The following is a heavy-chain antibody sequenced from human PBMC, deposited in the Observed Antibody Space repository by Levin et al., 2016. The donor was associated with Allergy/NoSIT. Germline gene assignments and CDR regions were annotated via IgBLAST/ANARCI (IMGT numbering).Heavy chain of an antibody. CDR2: ISYDGSNK. V-gene: IGHV3-30-3*01. J-gene: IGHJ1*01. D-gene: IGHD6-19*01. CDR1: GFTFSSYA. Sequence: GGSLRLSCAASGFTFSSYAMHWVRQAPGKGLEWVAVISYDGSNKYYADSVKGRFTISRDNSKNTLYLQMNSLRAEDTAVYYCARAGSSGWKRNTGGRYFQHWGQGTLVTVSS. CDR3: ARAGSSGWKRNTGGRYFQH.